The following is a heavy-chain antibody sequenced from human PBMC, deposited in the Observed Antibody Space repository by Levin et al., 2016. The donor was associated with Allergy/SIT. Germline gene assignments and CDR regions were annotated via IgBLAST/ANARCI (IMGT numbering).Heavy chain of an antibody. D-gene: IGHD5-18*01. V-gene: IGHV4-59*01. Sequence: GSLRLSCTVSGGSISSYYWSWIRQPPGKGLEWIGYIYYSGSTNYNPSLKSRVTISVDTSKNQFSLKLSSVTAADTAVYYCAREDTAMVTMDAFDIWGQGTMVTVSS. J-gene: IGHJ3*02. CDR1: GGSISSYY. CDR3: AREDTAMVTMDAFDI. CDR2: IYYSGST.